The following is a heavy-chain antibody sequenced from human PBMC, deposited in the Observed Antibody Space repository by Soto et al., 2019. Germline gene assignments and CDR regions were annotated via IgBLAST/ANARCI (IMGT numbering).Heavy chain of an antibody. D-gene: IGHD3-10*01. CDR2: INHSGST. Sequence: SETLCLTCAVFGGTFGGYYGSWIRPTPGKGLEWIGEINHSGSTNYNPSLKSRVTISVDTSKNQFSLKLSSVTAADTAVYYCARGIWFGYYYYYGMDVWGQGTTVTVSS. CDR1: GGTFGGYY. V-gene: IGHV4-34*01. CDR3: ARGIWFGYYYYYGMDV. J-gene: IGHJ6*02.